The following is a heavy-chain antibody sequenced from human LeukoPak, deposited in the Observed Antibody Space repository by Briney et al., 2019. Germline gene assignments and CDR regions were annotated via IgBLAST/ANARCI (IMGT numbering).Heavy chain of an antibody. J-gene: IGHJ4*02. D-gene: IGHD3-22*01. CDR2: IYYSGST. CDR3: ARAGHYDSSGYYYAY. V-gene: IGHV4-59*01. Sequence: NPSETLSLTCTVSGGSISSYYWSWIRQPPGKGLEWIGYIYYSGSTNYNPSLKSRVTISVDTSKNQFSLKLSSVTAADTAVYYCARAGHYDSSGYYYAYWGQGTLVTVSS. CDR1: GGSISSYY.